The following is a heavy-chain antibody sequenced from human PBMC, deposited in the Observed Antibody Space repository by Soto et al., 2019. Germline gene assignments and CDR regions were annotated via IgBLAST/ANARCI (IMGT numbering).Heavy chain of an antibody. Sequence: GGSLRLSCAASGFTFSSYAMSWVRQAPGKGLEWVSAISGSGGSTYYADSVKGRFTISRDNSKNTLYLQMNSLRAEDTAVYYCATTVTTYYYYGMDVWGQGTTVTVSS. CDR1: GFTFSSYA. V-gene: IGHV3-23*01. J-gene: IGHJ6*02. CDR2: ISGSGGST. D-gene: IGHD4-4*01. CDR3: ATTVTTYYYYGMDV.